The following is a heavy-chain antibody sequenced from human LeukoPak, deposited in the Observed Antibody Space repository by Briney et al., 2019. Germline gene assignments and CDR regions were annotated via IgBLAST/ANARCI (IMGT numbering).Heavy chain of an antibody. V-gene: IGHV1-18*01. CDR1: GYTFTSYG. CDR3: ASGGYYYDSSEAAFDT. J-gene: IGHJ3*02. D-gene: IGHD3-22*01. Sequence: ASVKVSCKASGYTFTSYGISWVRQAPGQGLEWMGWISAYNGNTNYAQKLQGRVTMTTDTSTSTAYMELRSLRSDDTAVYYCASGGYYYDSSEAAFDTWGQGTMVTVSS. CDR2: ISAYNGNT.